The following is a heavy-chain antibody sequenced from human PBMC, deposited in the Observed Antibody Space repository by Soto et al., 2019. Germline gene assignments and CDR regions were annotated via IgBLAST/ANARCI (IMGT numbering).Heavy chain of an antibody. D-gene: IGHD1-1*01. CDR3: ARAQYNHNDGDFDF. CDR1: GYRFTNFW. V-gene: IGHV5-51*01. J-gene: IGHJ4*02. CDR2: IYSRDSDT. Sequence: HGESLKISCQGSGYRFTNFWIGWVRQRPGKGLEWMGIIYSRDSDTRYSPSFQGQVTISVDSSISTAYLQWSSLKASDTAIYYCARAQYNHNDGDFDFWGQGTLVTVSS.